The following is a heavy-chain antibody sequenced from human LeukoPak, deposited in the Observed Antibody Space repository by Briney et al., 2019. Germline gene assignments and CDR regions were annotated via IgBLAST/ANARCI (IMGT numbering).Heavy chain of an antibody. D-gene: IGHD1-14*01. CDR1: GGSMSSYY. V-gene: IGHV4-59*01. J-gene: IGHJ6*02. CDR3: ARDRGILYGMDV. CDR2: IYYSGST. Sequence: SETLSLTCTASGGSMSSYYWSWIRQPPGKGLEWIGYIYYSGSTNYNPSLKSRVTISVDTSKNQFSLKLSSVTAADTAVYYCARDRGILYGMDVWGQGTTVTVSS.